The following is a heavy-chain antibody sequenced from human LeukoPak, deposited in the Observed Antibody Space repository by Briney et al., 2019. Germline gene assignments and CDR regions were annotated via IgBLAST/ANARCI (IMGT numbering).Heavy chain of an antibody. Sequence: GGTLRLSCAASGFTFSNSGMSWVRQALGKGLEWVSTISDSGGSTYYADSVKGRFTISRDNSKNTLYLQMKSLRVDDTAVYYCATGAYYADWGQGTLVTVSS. CDR3: ATGAYYAD. CDR2: ISDSGGST. J-gene: IGHJ1*01. CDR1: GFTFSNSG. D-gene: IGHD3-3*01. V-gene: IGHV3-23*01.